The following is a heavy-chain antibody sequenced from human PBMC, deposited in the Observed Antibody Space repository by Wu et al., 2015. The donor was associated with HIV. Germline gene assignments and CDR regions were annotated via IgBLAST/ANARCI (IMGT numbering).Heavy chain of an antibody. J-gene: IGHJ3*02. CDR2: INPDSGGT. CDR1: GYMFSGHY. D-gene: IGHD2-2*01. Sequence: QVQLVQSGAEVKKPGASVKVSCKASGYMFSGHYMNWVRQAPGQGLEWMGWINPDSGGTRYAEKFQGRVTMTSDTSISTAYMELSSLRSDDTAVYYCARVFVVVPAGFSGEITAFDIWGQGTMVAVSS. CDR3: ARVFVVVPAGFSGEITAFDI. V-gene: IGHV1-2*02.